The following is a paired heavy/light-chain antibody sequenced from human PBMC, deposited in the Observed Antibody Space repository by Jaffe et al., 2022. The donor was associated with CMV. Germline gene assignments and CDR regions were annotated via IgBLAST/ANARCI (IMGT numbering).Light chain of an antibody. CDR1: ASNIGYNY. J-gene: IGLJ3*02. Sequence: QSVLTQPPSVSAAPGQRVTITCSGGASNIGYNYVSWYQQLPGTAPKLLIYDNNKRPSGIPDRFSDSTSGTSATLAITGVQTGDEADYYCVTWDRSLSAWLFGGGTKLTVL. CDR2: DNN. V-gene: IGLV1-51*01. CDR3: VTWDRSLSAWL.
Heavy chain of an antibody. CDR2: MNPNSGNT. D-gene: IGHD4-17*01. CDR1: GYTFTSYD. V-gene: IGHV1-8*01. J-gene: IGHJ5*02. Sequence: QVQLVQSGAEVKKPGASVKVSCQASGYTFTSYDINWVRRGTGQGLEWLGWMNPNSGNTGYAQKFQGRVTMTRDTSKSTAYMELTSLRSEDTAIYYCARGAYGDVSHWIDPWGQGTLVTVSS. CDR3: ARGAYGDVSHWIDP.